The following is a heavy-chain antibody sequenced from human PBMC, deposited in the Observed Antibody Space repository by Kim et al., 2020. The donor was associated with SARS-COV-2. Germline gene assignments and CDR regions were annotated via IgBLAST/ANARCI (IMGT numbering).Heavy chain of an antibody. Sequence: LKSRVTISVDTSKNQFSLKLSSVTAADTAVYYGARGIQLWSPHYYYYGMDVWGQGTTVTVSS. D-gene: IGHD5-18*01. CDR3: ARGIQLWSPHYYYYGMDV. V-gene: IGHV4-34*01. J-gene: IGHJ6*02.